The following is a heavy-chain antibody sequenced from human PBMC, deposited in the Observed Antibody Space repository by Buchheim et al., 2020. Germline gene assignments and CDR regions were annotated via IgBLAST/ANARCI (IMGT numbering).Heavy chain of an antibody. V-gene: IGHV4-34*01. Sequence: QVQLQQWGAGLLKPSETLSLTCAVYGGSFSGYYWSWIRQPPGKGLEWIGEINHSGSTNYNPSLKSRVTISVDTSKNQFSLKLSSVTAADTAVYYCARGTVVPAAIQEVQVYYYYGMDVWGQGTT. CDR1: GGSFSGYY. D-gene: IGHD2-2*02. CDR2: INHSGST. J-gene: IGHJ6*02. CDR3: ARGTVVPAAIQEVQVYYYYGMDV.